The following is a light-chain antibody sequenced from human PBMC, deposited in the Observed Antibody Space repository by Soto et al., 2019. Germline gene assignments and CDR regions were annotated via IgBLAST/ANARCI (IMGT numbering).Light chain of an antibody. CDR3: QQANIFPIT. Sequence: DIQLTQSPSSVSASVGDRATITCRASQGLSSWLAWYQQKPGKAPKLLIYAASTLQSGVPSRFSGSGSGTDFTLTISSLQPEDFATYYCQQANIFPITFGQGTRLEIK. CDR2: AAS. J-gene: IGKJ5*01. CDR1: QGLSSW. V-gene: IGKV1D-12*01.